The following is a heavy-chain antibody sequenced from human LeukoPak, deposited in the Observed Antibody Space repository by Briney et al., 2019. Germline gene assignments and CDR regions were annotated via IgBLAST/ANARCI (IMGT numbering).Heavy chain of an antibody. CDR3: ARDRLEWLLSPNDAFDI. D-gene: IGHD3-3*01. V-gene: IGHV4-39*02. CDR1: GGSISSSSYY. J-gene: IGHJ3*02. Sequence: SETLSLTCTVSGGSISSSSYYWGWIRQPPGKGLEWIGSIYYSGSTYYNPSLKSRVTISVDTSKNQFSLKLSSVTAADTAVYYCARDRLEWLLSPNDAFDIWGQGTMVTVSS. CDR2: IYYSGST.